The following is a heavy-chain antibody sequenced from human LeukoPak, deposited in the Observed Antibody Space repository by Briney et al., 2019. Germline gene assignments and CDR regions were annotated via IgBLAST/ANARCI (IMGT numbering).Heavy chain of an antibody. Sequence: ASVKVSCKASGGTFSSYAISWVRQAPGQGLEWLGGIIPIFGTANYAQKFQGRVTITADESTSTAYMELSSLRSEDTAVYYCARGTKQQLVLVFWGQGTLVTVSS. J-gene: IGHJ4*02. D-gene: IGHD6-13*01. CDR3: ARGTKQQLVLVF. V-gene: IGHV1-69*01. CDR2: IIPIFGTA. CDR1: GGTFSSYA.